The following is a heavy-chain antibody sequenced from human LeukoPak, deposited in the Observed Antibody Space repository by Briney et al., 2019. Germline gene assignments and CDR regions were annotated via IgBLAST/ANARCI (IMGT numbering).Heavy chain of an antibody. CDR3: ARENFYYYDSSGYWYFDY. Sequence: SETLSLTCTVSGGSISSYYWSWIRQPAGKGLEWTGRIYTSGSTNYNPSLKSRVTMSVDTSKNQFSLKLSSVTAADTAVYYCARENFYYYDSSGYWYFDYWGQGTLVTVSS. CDR2: IYTSGST. J-gene: IGHJ4*02. D-gene: IGHD3-22*01. CDR1: GGSISSYY. V-gene: IGHV4-4*07.